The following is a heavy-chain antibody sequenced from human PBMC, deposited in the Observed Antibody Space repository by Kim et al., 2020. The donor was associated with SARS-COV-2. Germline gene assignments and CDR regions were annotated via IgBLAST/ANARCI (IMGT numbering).Heavy chain of an antibody. V-gene: IGHV4-39*01. D-gene: IGHD3-22*01. Sequence: SETLSLTCTVSGGSISSSSYYWGWIRQPPGKGLEWIGSIYYSGSTYYNPSLNSRVTISVDTSMNQFSLKLSSVTAADTAVYYCARRLYYYDSSGYSAEVYGMDVWGQGTTVTVSS. CDR2: IYYSGST. CDR1: GGSISSSSYY. J-gene: IGHJ6*02. CDR3: ARRLYYYDSSGYSAEVYGMDV.